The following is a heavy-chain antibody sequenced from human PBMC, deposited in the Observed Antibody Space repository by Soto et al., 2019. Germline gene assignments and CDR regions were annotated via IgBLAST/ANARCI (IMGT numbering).Heavy chain of an antibody. J-gene: IGHJ3*01. D-gene: IGHD1-26*01. CDR3: VRQVGATGSYSYAV. CDR2: INPTTTTT. CDR1: ENTFSTYS. V-gene: IGHV1-46*03. Sequence: ASMTVSCKASENTFSTYSLHWVRQAPGQGLEWMGVINPTTTTTTDAQKFQGRVTMTRDTSTSTVFLELSSLRSGDTAVYYCVRQVGATGSYSYAVWGQGTMVTVSS.